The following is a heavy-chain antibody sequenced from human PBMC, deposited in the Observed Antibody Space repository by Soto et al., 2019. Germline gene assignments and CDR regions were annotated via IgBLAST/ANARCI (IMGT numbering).Heavy chain of an antibody. D-gene: IGHD3-9*01. J-gene: IGHJ4*02. CDR3: ARDRPHNKFDWLLYGHTCFDY. Sequence: ASVKVSCKASGYTFTSYGISWVRQAPGQGLEWMGWISAYNGNTNYAQKLQGRVTMTTDTSTGTAYMERRSLRSDDTAVYYCARDRPHNKFDWLLYGHTCFDYWGQGTLVTVSS. CDR2: ISAYNGNT. CDR1: GYTFTSYG. V-gene: IGHV1-18*01.